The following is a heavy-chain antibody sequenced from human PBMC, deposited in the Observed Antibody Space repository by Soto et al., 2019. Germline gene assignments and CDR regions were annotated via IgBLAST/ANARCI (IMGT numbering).Heavy chain of an antibody. V-gene: IGHV1-46*01. CDR3: ARGALFGGVILGYHDAFDI. Sequence: QVQLVQSGAEVKKPGASVKVSCKASGYTFTSYYMHWVRQAPGQGLEWMGIINPSGGSTSYAQKFQGRVTMTRDTSTSTVYMELSSLRSEDTAVYYCARGALFGGVILGYHDAFDIWGQGTMVTVSS. J-gene: IGHJ3*02. CDR2: INPSGGST. D-gene: IGHD3-16*02. CDR1: GYTFTSYY.